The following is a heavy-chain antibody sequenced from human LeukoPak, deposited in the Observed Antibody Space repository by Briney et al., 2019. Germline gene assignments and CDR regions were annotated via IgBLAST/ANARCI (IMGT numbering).Heavy chain of an antibody. Sequence: PGGSLRLSCAASGFTCSSYAISWVRLPPGKGLEWVSAISGSGDSTYYADSVKGRFTISRDNSKNTLFLQMNSLRAEDTAVYYCARSHASIWNVYDYWGQGTLVTVSS. J-gene: IGHJ4*02. CDR3: ARSHASIWNVYDY. D-gene: IGHD1-1*01. V-gene: IGHV3-23*01. CDR2: ISGSGDST. CDR1: GFTCSSYA.